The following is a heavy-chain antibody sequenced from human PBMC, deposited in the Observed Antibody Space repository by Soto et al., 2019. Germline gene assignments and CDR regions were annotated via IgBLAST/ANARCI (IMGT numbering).Heavy chain of an antibody. CDR1: GFTVSSNY. D-gene: IGHD6-13*01. Sequence: LRLSCAASGFTVSSNYMSWVRQAPGKGLEWVSVIYSGGSTYYADSVKGRFTISRDNSKNTLYLQMNSLRAEDTAVYYCARETSSSPIGWGQGTTVTVSS. J-gene: IGHJ6*02. CDR2: IYSGGST. V-gene: IGHV3-66*01. CDR3: ARETSSSPIG.